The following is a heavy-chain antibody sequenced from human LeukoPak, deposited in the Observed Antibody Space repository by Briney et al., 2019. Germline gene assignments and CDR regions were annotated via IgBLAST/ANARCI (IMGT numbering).Heavy chain of an antibody. CDR1: GFTFSSYG. Sequence: GGSLRLSCAASGFTFSSYGMSWVRQAPGKGLEWVSAISGSGGSTYYADSVKGRFTVSRDNAKNSLYLQMNSLRAEDTAVYYCAELGITMIGGVWGKGTTVTISS. CDR3: AELGITMIGGV. V-gene: IGHV3-23*01. D-gene: IGHD3-10*02. J-gene: IGHJ6*04. CDR2: ISGSGGST.